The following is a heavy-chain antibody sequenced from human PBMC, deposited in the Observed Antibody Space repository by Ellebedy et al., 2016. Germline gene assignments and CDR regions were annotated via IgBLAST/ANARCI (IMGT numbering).Heavy chain of an antibody. D-gene: IGHD5-24*01. J-gene: IGHJ4*02. V-gene: IGHV3-66*01. CDR2: IYVGVNT. Sequence: GGSLRLSCAASEFTVSTNYMSWVRQAPGKGLEWVSSIYVGVNTYYTDSVKGRFTISRDNSKNTLFLQMNSLRAEDTAVYYCAGSPPAGYNLYYFDCWGQGTLVTVSS. CDR1: EFTVSTNY. CDR3: AGSPPAGYNLYYFDC.